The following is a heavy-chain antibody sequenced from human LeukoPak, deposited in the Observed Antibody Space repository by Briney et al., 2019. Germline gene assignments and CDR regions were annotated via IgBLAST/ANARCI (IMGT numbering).Heavy chain of an antibody. Sequence: SETLSLTCAVYGGSFSGYYWSWIRQPPGKGLEWIGEINHSGSTNYNPSLKSRVTISVDTSKNQFSLKLSSVTAADTAVYYCARGTRYSSGWYWLYWGQGTLVTVSS. CDR1: GGSFSGYY. V-gene: IGHV4-34*01. CDR2: INHSGST. CDR3: ARGTRYSSGWYWLY. D-gene: IGHD6-19*01. J-gene: IGHJ4*02.